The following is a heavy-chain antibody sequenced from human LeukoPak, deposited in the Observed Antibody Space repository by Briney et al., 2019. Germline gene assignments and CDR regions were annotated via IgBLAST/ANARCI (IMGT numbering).Heavy chain of an antibody. CDR1: GGSISSYY. D-gene: IGHD6-19*01. J-gene: IGHJ4*02. Sequence: SETLSLTCTVSGGSISSYYWSWIRQPPGKGLEWIGYIYYSGSTNYNPSLKSRVTISVDTSKNQFSLKLSSVTAAGTAVYYCARHKASGWAPDFDYWGQGTLVTVSS. CDR2: IYYSGST. V-gene: IGHV4-59*08. CDR3: ARHKASGWAPDFDY.